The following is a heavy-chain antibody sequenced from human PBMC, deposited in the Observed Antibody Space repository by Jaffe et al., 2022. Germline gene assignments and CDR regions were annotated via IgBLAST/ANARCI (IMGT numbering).Heavy chain of an antibody. Sequence: QVQLQESGPGLVKPSETLSLTCAVSGYSISSGYYWGWIRQPPGKGLEWIGSIYHSGSTYYNPSLKSRVTISVDTSKNQFSLKLSSVTAADTAVYYCARVQRDSSGYWLDYWGQGTLVTVSS. J-gene: IGHJ4*02. CDR1: GYSISSGYY. CDR2: IYHSGST. V-gene: IGHV4-38-2*01. CDR3: ARVQRDSSGYWLDY. D-gene: IGHD3-22*01.